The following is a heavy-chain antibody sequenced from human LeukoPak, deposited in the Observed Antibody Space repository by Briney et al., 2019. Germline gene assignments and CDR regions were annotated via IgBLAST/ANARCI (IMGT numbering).Heavy chain of an antibody. V-gene: IGHV1-2*02. CDR2: INPNSGGT. Sequence: ASVKVSCKASGYTFTSYGISWVRQAPGQGLEWMGWINPNSGGTNYAQKFQGRVTMTRDTSISTAYMELSRLRSDDTAVYYCAREVWSGSYYENYWGQGTLVTVSS. J-gene: IGHJ4*02. CDR3: AREVWSGSYYENY. D-gene: IGHD1-26*01. CDR1: GYTFTSYG.